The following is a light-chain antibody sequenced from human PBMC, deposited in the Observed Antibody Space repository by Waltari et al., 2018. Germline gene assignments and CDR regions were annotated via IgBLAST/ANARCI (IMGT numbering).Light chain of an antibody. CDR1: RSVSNTY. J-gene: IGKJ3*01. CDR3: QHRDHWPPDAT. V-gene: IGKV3D-20*02. CDR2: GTS. Sequence: EIVLTQSPGTLSLSPGERATLPCRASRSVSNTYLAWYQQKPGQAPRLLIYGTSTRATGIPARFSGSGSVTDFTLTISSLEAEDFAVYYCQHRDHWPPDATFGPGTKVDI.